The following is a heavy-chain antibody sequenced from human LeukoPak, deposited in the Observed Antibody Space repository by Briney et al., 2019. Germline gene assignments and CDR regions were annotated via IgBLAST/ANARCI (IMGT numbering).Heavy chain of an antibody. J-gene: IGHJ4*02. V-gene: IGHV3-48*01. CDR1: GFNFSTYA. Sequence: PGGSLRLSCAASGFNFSTYAMNWVRQAPGKGLEWIAYISGSSRAIFYADSVKGRFTTSRDNAKRSLYLHMSSLRAEDTAVYYCERTPFFNDNSGYYTLEDYWGQGTVVTVSS. CDR2: ISGSSRAI. D-gene: IGHD3-3*01. CDR3: ERTPFFNDNSGYYTLEDY.